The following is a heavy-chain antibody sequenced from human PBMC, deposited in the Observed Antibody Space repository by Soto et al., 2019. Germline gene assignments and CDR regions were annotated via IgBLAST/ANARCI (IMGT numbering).Heavy chain of an antibody. D-gene: IGHD3-10*01. Sequence: QVQLVQSGAEVKKPGASVKVSCKASGYTFTSYGISWVRQAPGQGLEWMGWISTYHGNTKYAQKLQGRGTMTTDTSTSTAYMELRSLSSADTAVFYCAREMVRGVGSDYWGQGTLVTVSS. CDR3: AREMVRGVGSDY. J-gene: IGHJ4*02. CDR2: ISTYHGNT. CDR1: GYTFTSYG. V-gene: IGHV1-18*01.